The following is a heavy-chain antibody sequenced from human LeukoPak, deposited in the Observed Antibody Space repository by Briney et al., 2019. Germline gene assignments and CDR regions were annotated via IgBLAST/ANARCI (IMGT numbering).Heavy chain of an antibody. J-gene: IGHJ4*02. CDR3: ATGYSYGSYYFDY. D-gene: IGHD5-18*01. Sequence: GASVKVSCKVPGYTLTELSMHWVRQAPGKGLEWMGGFDPEDGETIYAQKFQGRVTMTEDTSTDTAYMELSSLRSEDTAVYYCATGYSYGSYYFDYWGQGTLVTVSS. V-gene: IGHV1-24*01. CDR1: GYTLTELS. CDR2: FDPEDGET.